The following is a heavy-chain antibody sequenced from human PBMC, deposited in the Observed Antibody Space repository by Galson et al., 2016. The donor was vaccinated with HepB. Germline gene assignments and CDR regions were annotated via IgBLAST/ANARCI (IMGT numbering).Heavy chain of an antibody. V-gene: IGHV4-34*01. J-gene: IGHJ6*02. CDR2: INHDGST. D-gene: IGHD3-3*01. Sequence: SETLSLTCAVYGGSFSGHHWTWIRQSPDKGLEWIGEINHDGSTNYNPSLKSRVTISVDTSKNQFSLNLTSVTAADTAVYYCAVGYYDFWSGVNYGMDVWGQGTTVTVSS. CDR1: GGSFSGHH. CDR3: AVGYYDFWSGVNYGMDV.